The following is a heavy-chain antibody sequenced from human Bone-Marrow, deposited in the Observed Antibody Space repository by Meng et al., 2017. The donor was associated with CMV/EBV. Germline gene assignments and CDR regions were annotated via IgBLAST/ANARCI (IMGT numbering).Heavy chain of an antibody. V-gene: IGHV1-18*01. CDR3: ARGKASPGSYYGMDV. Sequence: ASVKVSCKASGYTFTSYGISWVRQAPGQGLEWMGWISAYNGNTNYAQKLQGRVTMTTDTSTSTAYMELRSLRPDDTAVYYGARGKASPGSYYGMDVWGQGTTVTVSS. D-gene: IGHD3-10*01. CDR1: GYTFTSYG. J-gene: IGHJ6*02. CDR2: ISAYNGNT.